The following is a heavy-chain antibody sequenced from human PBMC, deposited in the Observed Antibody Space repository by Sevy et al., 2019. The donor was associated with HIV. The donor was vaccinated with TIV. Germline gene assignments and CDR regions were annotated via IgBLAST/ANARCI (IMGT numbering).Heavy chain of an antibody. CDR1: GGSISSYY. CDR3: ARDEYSSGWYYY. CDR2: TYYSGST. Sequence: SETLSLTCTVSGGSISSYYWSWIRQPPGKGLEWIGYTYYSGSTNYNPSLKSRVTISVDTSKNQFSLKLSSVTAADTAVYYCARDEYSSGWYYYWGQGTLVTVSS. D-gene: IGHD6-19*01. J-gene: IGHJ4*02. V-gene: IGHV4-59*01.